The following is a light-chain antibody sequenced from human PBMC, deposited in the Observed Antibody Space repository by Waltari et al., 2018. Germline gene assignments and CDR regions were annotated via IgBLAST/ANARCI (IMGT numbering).Light chain of an antibody. CDR3: SSYTGRPIMV. CDR2: DVT. Sequence: QSALTQPASVSGSPGQSITLSCTGTSRDLGAYNYVFWYQQHAGKAPKLMIYDVTKRPSGVSTRFSGSKSGNTASLTISGLQAEDEADYYCSSYTGRPIMVFGGGTKLTVL. CDR1: SRDLGAYNY. V-gene: IGLV2-14*03. J-gene: IGLJ3*02.